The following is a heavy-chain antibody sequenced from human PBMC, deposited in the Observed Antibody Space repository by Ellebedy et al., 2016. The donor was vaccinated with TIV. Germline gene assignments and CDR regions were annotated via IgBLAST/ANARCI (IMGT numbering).Heavy chain of an antibody. CDR2: ITDSGGNT. V-gene: IGHV3-23*01. CDR1: GFTFSSHA. J-gene: IGHJ3*02. Sequence: GESLKISCAASGFTFSSHAMSWVRQAPGKGLEWVSSITDSGGNTYYADSVKGRFTISRDNSKNTLDLQMNSLRAEDTAVYYCARDPVGVGPAFDIWGQGTMVTVSS. D-gene: IGHD4-23*01. CDR3: ARDPVGVGPAFDI.